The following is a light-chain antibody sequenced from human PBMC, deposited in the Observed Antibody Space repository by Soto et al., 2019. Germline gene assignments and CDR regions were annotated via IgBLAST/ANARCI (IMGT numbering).Light chain of an antibody. CDR2: KAS. Sequence: DIQMTQSPSTLSGSVGDRVTITCRARQTISSWLAWYQQKPGKAPKLLIYKASTLKSGVTSRFSGRGSGTEFTLTISSLQPDDFATSYCQHYNSYSEAFGQGTKVELK. V-gene: IGKV1-5*03. CDR1: QTISSW. CDR3: QHYNSYSEA. J-gene: IGKJ1*01.